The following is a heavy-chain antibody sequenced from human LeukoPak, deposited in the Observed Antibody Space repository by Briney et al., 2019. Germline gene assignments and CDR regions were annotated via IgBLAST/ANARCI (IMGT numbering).Heavy chain of an antibody. CDR1: GFTFSDYH. Sequence: GGSLRLSCAASGFTFSDYHMNWIRQAPGKGLEWVSHISSSGSTIYYTDSVKGRFTISRDNAKNSLYLQMNSLRAEDTAVYYCARVPLLYDFWSGYYFDYWGQGTLVTVSS. J-gene: IGHJ4*02. CDR3: ARVPLLYDFWSGYYFDY. V-gene: IGHV3-11*01. D-gene: IGHD3-3*01. CDR2: ISSSGSTI.